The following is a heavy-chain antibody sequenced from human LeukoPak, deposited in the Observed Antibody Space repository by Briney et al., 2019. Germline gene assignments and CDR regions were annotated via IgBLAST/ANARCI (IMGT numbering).Heavy chain of an antibody. CDR3: ARVNCGGDCYSDRGAFDI. CDR1: GYTFTRYG. J-gene: IGHJ3*02. Sequence: ASVKVSCKASGYTFTRYGISWVRQAPGQGLEWMGWISAYNGNTNYAQELQARVTMTTDTSTSTAYMELRSLRSDDTAVYYCARVNCGGDCYSDRGAFDIWGQGTMVTVSS. V-gene: IGHV1-18*01. D-gene: IGHD2-21*02. CDR2: ISAYNGNT.